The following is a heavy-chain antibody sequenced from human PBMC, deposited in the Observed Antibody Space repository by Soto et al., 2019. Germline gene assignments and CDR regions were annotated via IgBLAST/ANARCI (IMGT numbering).Heavy chain of an antibody. CDR2: IYYSGST. V-gene: IGHV4-39*05. CDR3: ANWGLRSYYNAFDF. Sequence: NPSETPSLTCTVSGCSISSSSYYWCWILHPPGKGLEWIGSIYYSGSTYYNPSLKSRVTISVDTSKNQFSLKLSSVTAADTAVYYCANWGLRSYYNAFDFWCQGTMVSV. J-gene: IGHJ3*01. D-gene: IGHD3-10*01. CDR1: GCSISSSSYY.